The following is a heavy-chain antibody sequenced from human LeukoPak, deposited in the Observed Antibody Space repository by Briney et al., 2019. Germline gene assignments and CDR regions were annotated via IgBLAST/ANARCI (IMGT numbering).Heavy chain of an antibody. CDR1: GYTFTSYY. CDR2: INPSGGST. D-gene: IGHD2-2*01. V-gene: IGHV1-46*01. Sequence: ASVKVSCKASGYTFTSYYMHWVRQAPGQGLEWMGIINPSGGSTSYAQKFQGRVTMTRDTSTSTVYMELSSLRSEDTAVYYCARPYIGYCSTTSCSYFDCWGQGTLVTVSS. CDR3: ARPYIGYCSTTSCSYFDC. J-gene: IGHJ4*02.